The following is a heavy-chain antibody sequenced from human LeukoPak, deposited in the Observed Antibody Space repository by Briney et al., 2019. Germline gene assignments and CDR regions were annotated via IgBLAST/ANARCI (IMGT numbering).Heavy chain of an antibody. CDR3: ARDNSTEYFQH. CDR1: GDSVSSNRAA. Sequence: SQTLSLTCDISGDSVSSNRAAWNWIRQSPSSGLEWLGRTYYRSKWYTEYALSVKGRITINPDTSKNLFSLQLNSVTPDDTAVYFCARDNSTEYFQHWGQGTLVTVSS. J-gene: IGHJ1*01. V-gene: IGHV6-1*01. CDR2: TYYRSKWYT.